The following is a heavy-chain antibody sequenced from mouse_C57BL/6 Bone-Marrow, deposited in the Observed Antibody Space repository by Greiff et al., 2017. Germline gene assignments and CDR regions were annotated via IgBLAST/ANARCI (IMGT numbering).Heavy chain of an antibody. J-gene: IGHJ3*01. V-gene: IGHV5-9-1*02. CDR3: TRHYDYDAWFAY. CDR1: GFTFSSYA. D-gene: IGHD2-4*01. CDR2: ISSGGDYI. Sequence: LKESGEGLVKPGGSLKLSCAASGFTFSSYAMSWVRQTPEKRLEWVAYISSGGDYIYYADTVKGRFTISRDNARNTLYLQMSSLKSEDTAMYYCTRHYDYDAWFAYWGQGTLVTVSA.